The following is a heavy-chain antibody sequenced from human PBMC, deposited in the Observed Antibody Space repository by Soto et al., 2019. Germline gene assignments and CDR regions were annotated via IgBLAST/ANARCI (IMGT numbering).Heavy chain of an antibody. Sequence: QMQLVQSGPEVKKPGTSVKVSCKASGFTFTSSAVQWVRQARGQRLEWIGWIVVGSGNTNYAQKFQERVTITRDMSTSTAYMELSSLRSDDTAVYYCAADALYYYDSSSAFDIWGQGTMVTVSS. CDR1: GFTFTSSA. D-gene: IGHD3-22*01. V-gene: IGHV1-58*01. CDR3: AADALYYYDSSSAFDI. CDR2: IVVGSGNT. J-gene: IGHJ3*02.